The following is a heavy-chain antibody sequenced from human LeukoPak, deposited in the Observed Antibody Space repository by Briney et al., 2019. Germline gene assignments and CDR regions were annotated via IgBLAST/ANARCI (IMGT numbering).Heavy chain of an antibody. CDR3: AKDQYGGNPQYYFDY. Sequence: GGSLRLSCAASGFTFSSYAMSWVRQAPGKGLDWVSAISGSGGNTYYADSVKGRFTVSRDNSKNTLYLQMNSLRAEDTAVYYCAKDQYGGNPQYYFDYWGQGALVTVSS. CDR2: ISGSGGNT. V-gene: IGHV3-23*01. D-gene: IGHD4-23*01. CDR1: GFTFSSYA. J-gene: IGHJ4*02.